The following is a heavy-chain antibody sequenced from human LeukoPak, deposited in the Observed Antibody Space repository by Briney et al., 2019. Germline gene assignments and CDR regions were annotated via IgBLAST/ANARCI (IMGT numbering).Heavy chain of an antibody. D-gene: IGHD5-18*01. J-gene: IGHJ6*02. V-gene: IGHV6-1*01. Sequence: SQTLSLTCAISGDSVSSNSAAWTWIRQSPSRGLEWLGRTYHRSKWYSDYAVSVRSRITINPDTSKNQFSLQLNSVTPEDTAVYYCASASDTAMVGGFYYYGMDVWGQGTTVTVSS. CDR3: ASASDTAMVGGFYYYGMDV. CDR1: GDSVSSNSAA. CDR2: TYHRSKWYS.